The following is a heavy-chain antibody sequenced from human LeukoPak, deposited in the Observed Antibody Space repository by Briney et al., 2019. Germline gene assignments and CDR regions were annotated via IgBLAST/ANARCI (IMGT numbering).Heavy chain of an antibody. D-gene: IGHD6-19*01. V-gene: IGHV4-34*01. CDR3: ASAEQWLLS. CDR2: INHSGST. J-gene: IGHJ3*01. Sequence: SETLSLTCAVYGGSFSGYYWSWIRQPPGKGLEWIGEINHSGSTNYNPSLKSRVTISVDTSKNQFSLKLSSVTAANTAVYHCASAEQWLLSWGQGTMVTVSS. CDR1: GGSFSGYY.